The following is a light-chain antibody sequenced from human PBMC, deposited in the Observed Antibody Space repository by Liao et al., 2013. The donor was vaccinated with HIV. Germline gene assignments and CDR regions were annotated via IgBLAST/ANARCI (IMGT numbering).Light chain of an antibody. J-gene: IGLJ2*01. CDR2: QDS. Sequence: SYVLTQPPSVSVSPGQTASITCSGDELGDKNACWYQQKSGQSPVLVIYQDSKRPSGIPERFSGSNSGNTATLTISGTQAMDEADYYCQAWDSSTVVFGGGTKLTVL. CDR1: ELGDKN. CDR3: QAWDSSTVV. V-gene: IGLV3-1*01.